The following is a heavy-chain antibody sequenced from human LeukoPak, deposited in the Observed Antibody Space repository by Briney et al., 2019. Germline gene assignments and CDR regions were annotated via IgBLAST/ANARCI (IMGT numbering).Heavy chain of an antibody. D-gene: IGHD4-17*01. Sequence: PGGSLRLSCAASGFTVSSNYMSWVRQAPGKGLEWVSVIYSGGTTYYADSVKGRFTISRDISKNTLYLQMNSLRAEDTAIYYCARWEYGDYYLDYWGQRTLVTVSS. J-gene: IGHJ4*02. V-gene: IGHV3-53*01. CDR1: GFTVSSNY. CDR3: ARWEYGDYYLDY. CDR2: IYSGGTT.